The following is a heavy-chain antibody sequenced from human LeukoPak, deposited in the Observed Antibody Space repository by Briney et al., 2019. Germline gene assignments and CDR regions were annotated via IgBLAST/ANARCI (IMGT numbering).Heavy chain of an antibody. V-gene: IGHV4-39*07. D-gene: IGHD2-8*01. Sequence: SETLSLTCTVSGGSISSSSYYWGWIRQPPGKGLEWIGSIYYSGSTYYNPSLKSRVTISVDTSKNQFSLKLSSVTAADTAVYYCASLLGYCTNGVCYRDYWGQGTLVTVSS. CDR3: ASLLGYCTNGVCYRDY. J-gene: IGHJ4*02. CDR2: IYYSGST. CDR1: GGSISSSSYY.